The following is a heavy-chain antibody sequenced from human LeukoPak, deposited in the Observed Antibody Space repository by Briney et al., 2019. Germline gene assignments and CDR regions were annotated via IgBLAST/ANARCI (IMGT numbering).Heavy chain of an antibody. V-gene: IGHV1-2*02. CDR1: GYSLTGYF. CDR3: ARDRTYSGNDYYYNYYLDV. J-gene: IGHJ6*03. D-gene: IGHD1-26*01. CDR2: INPNSGGT. Sequence: ASVKVSCKASGYSLTGYFMHWVRQAPGQGLEWMGWINPNSGGTNYAQKFQGRVTMTRDMSTSTAYMELSRLTSDDTAVYYCARDRTYSGNDYYYNYYLDVWGKGTTVTVSS.